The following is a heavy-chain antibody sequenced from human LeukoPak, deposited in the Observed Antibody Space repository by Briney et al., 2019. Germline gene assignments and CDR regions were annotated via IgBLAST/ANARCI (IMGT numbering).Heavy chain of an antibody. Sequence: GSSVNVSCKASGYTFTVYYMHWVRQAPGQGQEWMGWINPNSGGTNYAQKFQARVTMTRDTPISTAYMELSRLRSDDTDVYYCARAIKNSGSYWGGPFDYWGQGTLVTVSS. CDR2: INPNSGGT. CDR3: ARAIKNSGSYWGGPFDY. V-gene: IGHV1-2*02. D-gene: IGHD1-26*01. J-gene: IGHJ4*02. CDR1: GYTFTVYY.